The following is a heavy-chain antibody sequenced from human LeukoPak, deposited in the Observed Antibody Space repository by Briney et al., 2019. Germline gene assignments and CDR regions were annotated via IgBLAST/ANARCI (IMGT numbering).Heavy chain of an antibody. CDR3: ARDGRLDY. CDR2: INSDGHST. Sequence: GRSLRLSCAASGFSFSSYAMHWVRQAPGKGLVWVSHINSDGHSTTYAASVKGRFTISRDNAKNTLFLQMNSLRVEDTGMYYCARDGRLDYWGQGTLVTVSS. CDR1: GFSFSSYA. J-gene: IGHJ4*02. V-gene: IGHV3-74*01.